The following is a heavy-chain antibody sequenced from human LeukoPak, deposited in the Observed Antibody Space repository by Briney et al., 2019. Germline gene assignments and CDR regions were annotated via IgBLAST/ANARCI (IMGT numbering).Heavy chain of an antibody. V-gene: IGHV4-59*11. D-gene: IGHD3-16*01. Sequence: SETLSLTCTVSGGSISGHYWTWIRQPPGKGLEWIGQIHYSGRPDYNPSLKSRVTISVDTSKNQLSLKVTSVTGADTAVYYCAGIGVYYDMDGWGQGTTVTVSS. CDR3: AGIGVYYDMDG. CDR2: IHYSGRP. J-gene: IGHJ6*02. CDR1: GGSISGHY.